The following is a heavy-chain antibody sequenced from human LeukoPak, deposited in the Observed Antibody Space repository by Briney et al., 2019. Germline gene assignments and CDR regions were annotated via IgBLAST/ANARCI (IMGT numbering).Heavy chain of an antibody. J-gene: IGHJ1*01. CDR3: AKVGATAGTLRIEYFQH. D-gene: IGHD6-13*01. Sequence: GGSLRLSCAASGFTFSSYAMSWVRQVPGKGLEWVSGISGSGRTTYYADSVKGRFTISRDNSKNTLYLQMNSLRAEDTAVYFCAKVGATAGTLRIEYFQHWGQGTLVTVSS. CDR1: GFTFSSYA. CDR2: ISGSGRTT. V-gene: IGHV3-23*01.